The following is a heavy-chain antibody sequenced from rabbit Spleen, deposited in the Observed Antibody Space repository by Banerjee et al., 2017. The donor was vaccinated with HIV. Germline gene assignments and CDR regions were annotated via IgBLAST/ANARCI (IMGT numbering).Heavy chain of an antibody. CDR3: AGSASLTYSSL. D-gene: IGHD1-1*01. CDR2: IYTGSSGST. Sequence: QEQLEESGGDLVKPEGSLTLTRTASGFSFSSSYYMCWVRQAPGKGLEWIGCIYTGSSGSTYYASWAKGRFTISKTSSTTVTLQMTSLTAADTATYFCAGSASLTYSSLWGPGTLVTVS. J-gene: IGHJ4*01. V-gene: IGHV1S45*01. CDR1: GFSFSSSYY.